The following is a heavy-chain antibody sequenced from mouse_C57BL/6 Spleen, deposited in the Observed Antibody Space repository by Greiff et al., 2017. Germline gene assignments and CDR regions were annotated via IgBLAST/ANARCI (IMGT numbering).Heavy chain of an antibody. D-gene: IGHD2-1*01. J-gene: IGHJ3*01. CDR3: ARCDYGNRWFAY. V-gene: IGHV1-53*01. Sequence: QVQLQQPGTELVKPGASVKLSCKASGYTFTSYWMHWVKQRPGQGLEWIGNINPSNGGTNYNEKFKSKATLTVAKSSSTAYMQLSSLTSADSAVYYCARCDYGNRWFAYWGQGTLVTVSA. CDR2: INPSNGGT. CDR1: GYTFTSYW.